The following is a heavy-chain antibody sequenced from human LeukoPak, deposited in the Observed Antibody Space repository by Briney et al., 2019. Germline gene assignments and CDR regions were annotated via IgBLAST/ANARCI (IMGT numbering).Heavy chain of an antibody. Sequence: SETLSLTCSVSGGSITYSHYYWGWVRQPPGKGLEWIGGIYYSGSTYYNPSLKSRVTISVDTSRNEFSLRLSSVTAADTALYFCARQSGSYGGILDNWGQGILGTVSS. CDR1: GGSITYSHYY. V-gene: IGHV4-39*01. D-gene: IGHD1-26*01. CDR2: IYYSGST. CDR3: ARQSGSYGGILDN. J-gene: IGHJ4*02.